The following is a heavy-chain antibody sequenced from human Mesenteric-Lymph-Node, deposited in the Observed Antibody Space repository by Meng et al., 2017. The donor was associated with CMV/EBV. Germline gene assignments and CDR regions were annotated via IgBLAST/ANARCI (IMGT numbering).Heavy chain of an antibody. J-gene: IGHJ5*02. CDR2: IYSCITT. D-gene: IGHD3-3*01. V-gene: IGHV3-53*01. CDR1: GFIVSRNY. CDR3: ARARATARGEKWFDP. Sequence: GESLKISCAASGFIVSRNYMSWIRQAPGKGLEWVSLIYSCITTYYADSVKGRFTISRDNAKNPLYLQMNSLRDEDTAVYYCARARATARGEKWFDPWGQGTLVTVSS.